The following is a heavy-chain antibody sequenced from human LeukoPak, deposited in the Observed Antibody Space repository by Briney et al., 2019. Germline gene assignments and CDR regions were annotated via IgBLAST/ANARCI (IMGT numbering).Heavy chain of an antibody. CDR2: IWYGGSNK. V-gene: IGHV3-33*08. Sequence: GGSLRLSCAASEFTFSDYGMHWVRQAPGKGLEWVAVIWYGGSNKYYADSVNGRFTISRDNSKDTLYLQMNSLRAEDTAVYYCARDHPIDYGDFYYFDYWGQGTLVTVSS. CDR1: EFTFSDYG. J-gene: IGHJ4*02. CDR3: ARDHPIDYGDFYYFDY. D-gene: IGHD4-17*01.